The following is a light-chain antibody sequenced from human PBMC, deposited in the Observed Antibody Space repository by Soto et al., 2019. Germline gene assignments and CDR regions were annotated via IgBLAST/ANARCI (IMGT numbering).Light chain of an antibody. V-gene: IGLV2-14*01. CDR2: EVS. CDR1: SSDVGRYNY. Sequence: QSVLTQPASVSGSPGQSITISCTGTSSDVGRYNYVSWYQQHPGKAPKLMIYEVSNRPSGVSNRFSGSKSGNTASLTISGLQAEDVADYYCSSYTSSSTLVFGGGTKLTVL. J-gene: IGLJ3*02. CDR3: SSYTSSSTLV.